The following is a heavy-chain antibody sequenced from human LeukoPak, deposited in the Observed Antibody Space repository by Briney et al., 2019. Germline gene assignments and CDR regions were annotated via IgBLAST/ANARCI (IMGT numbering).Heavy chain of an antibody. D-gene: IGHD3-22*01. J-gene: IGHJ4*02. CDR2: ISYSGST. V-gene: IGHV4-39*07. CDR3: ARGGKYYYDSSGRGSVDN. CDR1: GGSINSNTYY. Sequence: SETLSLTCTVSGGSINSNTYYWGWIRQPPGKGLEWIGSISYSGSTYYNPSLKSRVTISLDTSKNQFSLKLSSVTAADTAVYYCARGGKYYYDSSGRGSVDNWGQGTLVTVSS.